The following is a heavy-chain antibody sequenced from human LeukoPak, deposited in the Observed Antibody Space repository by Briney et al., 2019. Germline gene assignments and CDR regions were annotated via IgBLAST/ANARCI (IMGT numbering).Heavy chain of an antibody. CDR3: ARRDYYGSGSPDF. CDR2: ISSSGSTI. CDR1: GFTFRSYW. D-gene: IGHD3-10*01. J-gene: IGHJ4*02. V-gene: IGHV3-48*04. Sequence: PGGSLRLSCAASGFTFRSYWMHWVRQAPGKGLEWLSYISSSGSTIYYADSVKGRFTISRDNAKKSLYLQMNSLRAEDTALYYCARRDYYGSGSPDFWGQGTLVTVSS.